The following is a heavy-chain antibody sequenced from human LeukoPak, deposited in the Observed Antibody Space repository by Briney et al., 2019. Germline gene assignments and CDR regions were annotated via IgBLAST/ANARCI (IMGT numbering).Heavy chain of an antibody. V-gene: IGHV4-59*08. CDR2: IYYSGST. CDR1: GGSISSYY. Sequence: SETLSLTCTVSGGSISSYYWSWIRQPPGKGLEWIGNIYYSGSTNYNPSLKSRVTISVDTSKNQFSLKLCSVTAADTAIYYCARSYCSGGSCWVYFDYWGQGTLVTVSS. J-gene: IGHJ4*02. CDR3: ARSYCSGGSCWVYFDY. D-gene: IGHD2-15*01.